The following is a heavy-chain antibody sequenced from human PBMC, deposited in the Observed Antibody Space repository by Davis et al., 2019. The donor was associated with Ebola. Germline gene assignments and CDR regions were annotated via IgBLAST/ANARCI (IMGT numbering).Heavy chain of an antibody. J-gene: IGHJ4*02. V-gene: IGHV3-15*01. CDR3: ATDATAAGYFAY. D-gene: IGHD6-13*01. CDR2: ITSKNDDGTA. CDR1: GFTFNNAW. Sequence: PGGSLRLSCAASGFTFNNAWMSWVRQAPGKGLEWIGRITSKNDDGTAEYAAPVKGRFTISRDDSKNTLFLHINSLKTEDTAVYSCATDATAAGYFAYWGQGSLVTVSS.